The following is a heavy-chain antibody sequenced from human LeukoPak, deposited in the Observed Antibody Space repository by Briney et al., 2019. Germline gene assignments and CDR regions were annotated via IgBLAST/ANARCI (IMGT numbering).Heavy chain of an antibody. CDR3: AKDPGCTSCRYFDY. Sequence: GGSLRLSCAASGXTFSSYAMSWVRQAPGKGLEWVSAISGGGGDTYYADSVKGRVTISRDNSKNTLYLQMYSLRAEDTAVYYCAKDPGCTSCRYFDYWGQGTLVTVSS. CDR1: GXTFSSYA. V-gene: IGHV3-23*01. J-gene: IGHJ4*02. D-gene: IGHD2-2*01. CDR2: ISGGGGDT.